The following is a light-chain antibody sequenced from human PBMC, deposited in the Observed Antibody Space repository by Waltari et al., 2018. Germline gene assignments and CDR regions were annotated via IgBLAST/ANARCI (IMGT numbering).Light chain of an antibody. J-gene: IGKJ2*03. CDR1: QDISNS. CDR3: QQYDTPPYS. Sequence: DIQMTQSQSFLSASLGDRVTITCEASQDISNSLNWYQQKPGTVPKLLISDASTLETGVPSRFSGTGSGTLFTFTINSLQPEDIGTYYCQQYDTPPYSFGQGTRVEMK. CDR2: DAS. V-gene: IGKV1-33*01.